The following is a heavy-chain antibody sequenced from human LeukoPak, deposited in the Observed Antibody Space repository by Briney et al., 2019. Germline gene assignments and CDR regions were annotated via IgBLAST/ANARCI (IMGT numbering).Heavy chain of an antibody. CDR1: GFTFNTYP. J-gene: IGHJ4*02. CDR2: ISADGSNK. V-gene: IGHV3-30*01. CDR3: ARDAISRGSGAYCDC. Sequence: AGTSLRLSCAASGFTFNTYPMHWVRQAPGKGLEWVAGISADGSNKNYADSVKGRFAISRDNSWNTLYLQMNSLREEDTAVYYCARDAISRGSGAYCDCWGQGALVTVSS. D-gene: IGHD3-10*01.